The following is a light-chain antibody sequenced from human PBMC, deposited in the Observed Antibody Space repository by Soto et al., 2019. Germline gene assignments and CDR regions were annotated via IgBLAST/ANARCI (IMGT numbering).Light chain of an antibody. Sequence: QSVLTQPAAVSGSPGQSITISCTGTSSDVGGHNYVSWYQQQPGKAPKLLIYEVCVRPSGVSIRFSGSKSANTASLTISGVQAEDEADYHCSSYAAPSTLRVFGGGTKLTVL. V-gene: IGLV2-14*01. CDR1: SSDVGGHNY. CDR2: EVC. CDR3: SSYAAPSTLRV. J-gene: IGLJ3*02.